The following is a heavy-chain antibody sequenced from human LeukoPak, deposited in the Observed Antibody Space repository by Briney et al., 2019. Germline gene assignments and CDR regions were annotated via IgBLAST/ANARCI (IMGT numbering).Heavy chain of an antibody. V-gene: IGHV4-59*08. CDR2: IYYSGST. D-gene: IGHD2-2*01. CDR3: ARLPAQNWFDP. Sequence: PSETLSLTCTVSSGSISNYYWSWIRQPPGKGLEWIGYIYYSGSTNYNPSLKSRVTISVDTSKNQFSLKLRSVTAADTAVYYCARLPAQNWFDPWGQGTLVTVSS. J-gene: IGHJ5*02. CDR1: SGSISNYY.